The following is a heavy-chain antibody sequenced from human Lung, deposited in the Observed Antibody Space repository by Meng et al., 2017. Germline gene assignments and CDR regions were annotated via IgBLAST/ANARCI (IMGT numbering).Heavy chain of an antibody. V-gene: IGHV3-23*04. J-gene: IGHJ4*02. CDR2: ISGSGSSP. CDR3: AKKGWLYWGSGDDY. Sequence: EVHLVWAGGGWGEPGGSLRLSCAASGFTFSRYAMSWVRQAPGKGLEWVSAISGSGSSPYYADSVKGRFTISRNNSKNTLYLQMNRLSAEDTAVYYCAKKGWLYWGSGDDYWGQGTLVTVSS. D-gene: IGHD7-27*01. CDR1: GFTFSRYA.